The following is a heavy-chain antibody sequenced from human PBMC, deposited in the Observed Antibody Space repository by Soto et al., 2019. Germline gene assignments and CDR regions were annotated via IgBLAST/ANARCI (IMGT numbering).Heavy chain of an antibody. CDR2: ISGSGGST. J-gene: IGHJ6*02. Sequence: GESLKISCAASGFTFSSYAMSWVRQAPGKGLEWVSAISGSGGSTYYADSVKGRFTISRDNSKNTLYLQMNSLRAVDTAVYYCAKFEFWSGYFHYYHYYGMDVWGQGTTVTVSS. V-gene: IGHV3-23*01. CDR3: AKFEFWSGYFHYYHYYGMDV. CDR1: GFTFSSYA. D-gene: IGHD3-3*01.